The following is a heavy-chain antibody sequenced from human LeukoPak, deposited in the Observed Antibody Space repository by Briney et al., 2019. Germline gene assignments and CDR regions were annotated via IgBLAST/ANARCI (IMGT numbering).Heavy chain of an antibody. D-gene: IGHD2-21*02. Sequence: GASVKVSCTASGYNFSTYGISWVRPAPGQGLEWMGWISTYSGDTNYVQELQGRVTMTTDTSTSTAYMELRSLRSDDTAVYYCARRYTADFDYWGQGTLVIVSS. CDR1: GYNFSTYG. V-gene: IGHV1-18*01. J-gene: IGHJ4*02. CDR2: ISTYSGDT. CDR3: ARRYTADFDY.